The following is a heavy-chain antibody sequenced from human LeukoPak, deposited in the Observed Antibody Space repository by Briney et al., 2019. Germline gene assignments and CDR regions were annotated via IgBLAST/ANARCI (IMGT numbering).Heavy chain of an antibody. CDR2: IYYSGST. D-gene: IGHD7-27*01. CDR3: ARDLGHA. V-gene: IGHV4-30-4*01. Sequence: PSETLSLTCTVSSGSISSHYWSWIRQPPGKGLEWIGYIYYSGSTYYNPSLKSRVTISVDTSKNQFSLKLSSVTAADTAVYYCARDLGHAWGQGTLVTVSS. J-gene: IGHJ5*02. CDR1: SGSISSHY.